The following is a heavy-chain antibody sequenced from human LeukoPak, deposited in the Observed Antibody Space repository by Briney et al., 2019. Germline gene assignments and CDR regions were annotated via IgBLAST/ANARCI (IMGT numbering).Heavy chain of an antibody. J-gene: IGHJ6*03. V-gene: IGHV4-39*01. D-gene: IGHD2-15*01. CDR3: ARIVVVAATGYYMDV. CDR2: IYYSGST. CDR1: GGSISSSSYY. Sequence: SETLSLTCTVSGGSISSSSYYWGWIRQPPGKGLEWIGSIYYSGSTYYNPSLKSRVTISVDTSENQFSLKLSSVTAADTAVYYCARIVVVAATGYYMDVWGKGTTVTVSS.